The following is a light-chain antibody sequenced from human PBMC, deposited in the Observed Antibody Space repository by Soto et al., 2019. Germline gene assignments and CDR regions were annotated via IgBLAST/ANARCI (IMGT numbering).Light chain of an antibody. CDR2: KTS. CDR3: QQYAGWPLT. J-gene: IGKJ4*01. V-gene: IGKV3-15*01. Sequence: IVMTQSPATVSVSPGESTSLSCRASRTIGTNLGWYQQKPGQAPRLLISKTSNRATGVPARFSGSGSGTEVSLTITSLRCEDIAVYYCQQYAGWPLTFGGGTKVDIK. CDR1: RTIGTN.